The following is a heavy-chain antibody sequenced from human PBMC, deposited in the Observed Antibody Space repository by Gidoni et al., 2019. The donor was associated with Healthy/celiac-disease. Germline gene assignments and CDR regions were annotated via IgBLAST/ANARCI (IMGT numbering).Heavy chain of an antibody. CDR1: GGTFSSYT. J-gene: IGHJ4*02. CDR3: ARGGSYYSPYYFDY. D-gene: IGHD1-26*01. CDR2: IIPILGIA. V-gene: IGHV1-69*02. Sequence: QVQLVQSGAEVKKPGSSVKVSCKASGGTFSSYTISWVRQAPGQGLEWMGRIIPILGIANYAQKFHGRVTITADKSTSTAYMELSSLRSEDTAVYYCARGGSYYSPYYFDYWGQGTLVTVSS.